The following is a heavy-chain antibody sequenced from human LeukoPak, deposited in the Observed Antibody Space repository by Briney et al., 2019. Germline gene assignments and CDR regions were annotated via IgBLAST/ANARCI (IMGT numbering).Heavy chain of an antibody. CDR3: ARDRSGTGMDV. CDR1: GGSISSYY. CDR2: IYYSGST. Sequence: SETLSLTCTVSGGSISSYYWSWIRQPPGKGLEWIGYIYYSGSTNYNPSLKSRVTIPVDTSKNQFSLKLSSVAAADTAVYYCARDRSGTGMDVWGKGTTVTVSS. V-gene: IGHV4-59*01. J-gene: IGHJ6*04.